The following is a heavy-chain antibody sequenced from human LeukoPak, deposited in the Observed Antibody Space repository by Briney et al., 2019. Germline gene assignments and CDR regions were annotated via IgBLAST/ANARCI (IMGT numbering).Heavy chain of an antibody. CDR3: ARAGSGTYYKGFDY. CDR1: GYSISSGYF. Sequence: SETLSLTCTVSGYSISSGYFWGWIRQPPGKGLEWIGSIYHSGSTSYNPSLRSRLTISVDTSKNQFSLKLSSVTAADTAVYYCARAGSGTYYKGFDYWGQGTLVTVSS. D-gene: IGHD3-10*01. J-gene: IGHJ4*02. CDR2: IYHSGST. V-gene: IGHV4-38-2*02.